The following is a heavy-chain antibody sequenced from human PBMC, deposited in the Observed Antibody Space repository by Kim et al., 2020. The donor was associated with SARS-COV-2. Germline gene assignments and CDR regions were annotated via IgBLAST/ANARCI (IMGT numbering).Heavy chain of an antibody. J-gene: IGHJ4*02. CDR1: GFTFSSYG. Sequence: GGSLRLSCAASGFTFSSYGMHWVRQAPGKGLEWVAVIWYDGSNKYYADSVKGRFTISRDNSKNTLYLQMNSLRAEDTAVYYCARAEEVGAIDYWGQGTLVTVSS. CDR2: IWYDGSNK. CDR3: ARAEEVGAIDY. V-gene: IGHV3-33*01. D-gene: IGHD1-26*01.